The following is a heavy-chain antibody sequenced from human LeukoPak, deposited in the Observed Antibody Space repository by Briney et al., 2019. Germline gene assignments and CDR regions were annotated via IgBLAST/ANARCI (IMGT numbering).Heavy chain of an antibody. CDR3: ARDGYYDILTGLLDW. CDR2: IIPIFGTA. Sequence: SPVKVSCKASGGTFSSYAISWVRQAPGQGLEWMGGIIPIFGTANYAQKFQGRVTITADESTSTAYMELSSLRSEDTAVYYCARDGYYDILTGLLDWWGQGTLVTVSS. J-gene: IGHJ4*02. CDR1: GGTFSSYA. D-gene: IGHD3-9*01. V-gene: IGHV1-69*01.